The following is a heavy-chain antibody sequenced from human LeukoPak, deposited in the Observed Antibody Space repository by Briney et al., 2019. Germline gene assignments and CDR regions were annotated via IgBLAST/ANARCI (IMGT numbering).Heavy chain of an antibody. CDR2: IIPIFGTA. CDR3: ARDGQWLVPGSFRYYYYYYMDV. J-gene: IGHJ6*03. CDR1: GGTFSSYA. V-gene: IGHV1-69*06. Sequence: SVKVSYKASGGTFSSYAISWVRQAPGQGLEWMGGIIPIFGTANYAQKFQGRVTITADKSTSTAYMELSSLRSEDTAVYYCARDGQWLVPGSFRYYYYYYMDVWGKGTTVTVSS. D-gene: IGHD6-19*01.